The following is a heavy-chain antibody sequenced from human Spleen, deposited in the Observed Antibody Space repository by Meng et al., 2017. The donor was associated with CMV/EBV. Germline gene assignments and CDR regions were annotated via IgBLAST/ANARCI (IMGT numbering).Heavy chain of an antibody. D-gene: IGHD1-26*01. CDR2: IWYDGSNK. Sequence: GFTFSSYGMHWVRQAPGKGLEWVAVIWYDGSNKYYADSVKGRFTISRDNSKNTLYLQMNSLRAEDTAVYYCAKDGIVGATNYYFDYWGQGTLVTVSS. V-gene: IGHV3-33*06. CDR1: GFTFSSYG. CDR3: AKDGIVGATNYYFDY. J-gene: IGHJ4*02.